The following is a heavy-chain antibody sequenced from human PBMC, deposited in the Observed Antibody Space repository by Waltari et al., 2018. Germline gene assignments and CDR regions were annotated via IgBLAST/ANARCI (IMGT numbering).Heavy chain of an antibody. CDR2: SSGVGFPI. CDR1: VICFGCYC. J-gene: IGHJ4*02. D-gene: IGHD1-26*01. CDR3: APVGASRLTWTD. Sequence: EVQLVESGGGLVQPGASPRAPCAAHVICFGCYCMNWVRQAQGKGLERTTNSSGVGFPIYYAGSVKGRFTISRDNAKNSRFLQMNGLRAEDTAVYYCAPVGASRLTWTDWGQGTLVTVSS. V-gene: IGHV3-48*01.